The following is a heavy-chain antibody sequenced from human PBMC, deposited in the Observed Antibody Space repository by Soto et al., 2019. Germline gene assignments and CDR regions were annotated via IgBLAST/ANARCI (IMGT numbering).Heavy chain of an antibody. Sequence: GGSLRLSCAASRLTFSDYYMSWIRQAPGKGLEWLSYISSSGTTIHYADSVKGRFTISRDNAKNSLFLQMNSLRAEDTAVYYCVARIQLWNRVDFWGQGTLVTVS. CDR2: ISSSGTTI. CDR3: VARIQLWNRVDF. D-gene: IGHD5-18*01. CDR1: RLTFSDYY. J-gene: IGHJ4*02. V-gene: IGHV3-11*01.